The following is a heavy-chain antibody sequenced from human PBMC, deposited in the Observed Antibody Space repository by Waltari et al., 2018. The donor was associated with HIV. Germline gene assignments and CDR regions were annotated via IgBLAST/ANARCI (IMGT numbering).Heavy chain of an antibody. V-gene: IGHV3-49*03. CDR1: GFTFGEYA. Sequence: EVQLVESGGGLVQPGRSLRLSCTASGFTFGEYAMSWFRQAPGKGLEWVGCIRSKAYGGTTEYAASVKGRFTISRDDSRSIAYLQMNSLQTEDTAVYYCTKGRMTTDYWGQGTLVTVSS. D-gene: IGHD4-17*01. J-gene: IGHJ4*02. CDR2: IRSKAYGGTT. CDR3: TKGRMTTDY.